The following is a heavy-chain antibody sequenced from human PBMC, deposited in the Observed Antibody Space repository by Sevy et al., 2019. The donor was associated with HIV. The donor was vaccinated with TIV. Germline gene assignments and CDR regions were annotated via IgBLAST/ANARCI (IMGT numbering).Heavy chain of an antibody. V-gene: IGHV3-30*18. CDR3: TKESLRGTYIRGDFDH. CDR1: GFTFQTFG. Sequence: GGSLRLSCSAFGFTFQTFGMHWVRQAPGKGPEWLAVISFDGSSHNYADSVKGRFTISRDNSKNVLFLQMNSLIPNDTAVYFCTKESLRGTYIRGDFDHWDQGTLVTVSS. CDR2: ISFDGSSH. J-gene: IGHJ4*02. D-gene: IGHD3-10*02.